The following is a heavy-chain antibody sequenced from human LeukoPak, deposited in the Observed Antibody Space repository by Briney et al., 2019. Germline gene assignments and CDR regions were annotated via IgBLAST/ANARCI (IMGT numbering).Heavy chain of an antibody. J-gene: IGHJ6*02. CDR1: GGSISSGGYY. D-gene: IGHD3-10*01. V-gene: IGHV4-31*03. Sequence: PSETLSLTCTVSGGSISSGGYYWSWIRQHPGKGLEWIGYIYYSGSTYYNPSLKSRVTISVDTSKNQFSLKLSSVTAADTAVYYRARARGVLWFGELLSYYYYYGMDVWGQGTTVTVSS. CDR2: IYYSGST. CDR3: ARARGVLWFGELLSYYYYYGMDV.